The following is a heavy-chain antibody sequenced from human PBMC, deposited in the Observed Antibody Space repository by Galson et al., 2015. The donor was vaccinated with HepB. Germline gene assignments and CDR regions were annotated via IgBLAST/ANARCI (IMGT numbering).Heavy chain of an antibody. V-gene: IGHV6-1*01. CDR1: GDSVSSNSAA. CDR3: ARGGERGYSGYDLPGGYYYYYGMDV. J-gene: IGHJ6*02. Sequence: CAISGDSVSSNSAAWHWIRQSPSRGLEWLGKTYYRSNWYNDYAVSVKSRITINPDTSKNQFSLQLNSVTPEDTAVYYCARGGERGYSGYDLPGGYYYYYGMDVWGQGTTVTVSS. CDR2: TYYRSNWYN. D-gene: IGHD5-12*01.